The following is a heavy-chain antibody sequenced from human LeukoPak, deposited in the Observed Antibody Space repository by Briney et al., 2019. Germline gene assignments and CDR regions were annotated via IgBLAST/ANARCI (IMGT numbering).Heavy chain of an antibody. Sequence: GASVEVSCKASGYTFTNYGISWVRQAPGQGLECMGWIGAYNGNTKYVQKFQGRVTMTTDTSTSTAYMELRSLRSDDTAVYYCARERGSNYAGLRYYFDYWGQGTLVTVSS. J-gene: IGHJ4*02. V-gene: IGHV1-18*01. CDR2: IGAYNGNT. CDR3: ARERGSNYAGLRYYFDY. D-gene: IGHD4-11*01. CDR1: GYTFTNYG.